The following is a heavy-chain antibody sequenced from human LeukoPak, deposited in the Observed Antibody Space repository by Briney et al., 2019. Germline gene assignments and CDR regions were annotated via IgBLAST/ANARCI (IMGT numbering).Heavy chain of an antibody. V-gene: IGHV4-39*07. CDR1: GGSISSGGYY. D-gene: IGHD2-15*01. CDR2: MYYSGST. CDR3: ARESGEIGRSMDV. J-gene: IGHJ6*03. Sequence: SETLSLTCTVSGGSISSGGYYWGWIRQPPGKGLEWIGSMYYSGSTYYNPSLKSRVTISVEMSKNQFSLKLSSVTAADTAVYYCARESGEIGRSMDVWGKGTPVTVSS.